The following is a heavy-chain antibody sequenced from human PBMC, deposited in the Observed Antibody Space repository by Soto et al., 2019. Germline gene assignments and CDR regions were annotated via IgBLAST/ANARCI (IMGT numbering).Heavy chain of an antibody. CDR3: AKAPLTIGFYFYMDV. Sequence: GGSLRLSCVASEVTFKNYAMSWVRQAPGQGLEWVAVIRASGATRYYGDSVKDRVSISRDNSNNKLYLEMYSLRAEDTAVYYCAKAPLTIGFYFYMDVWGQGTTVTVSS. CDR1: EVTFKNYA. D-gene: IGHD3-10*01. J-gene: IGHJ6*03. CDR2: IRASGATR. V-gene: IGHV3-23*02.